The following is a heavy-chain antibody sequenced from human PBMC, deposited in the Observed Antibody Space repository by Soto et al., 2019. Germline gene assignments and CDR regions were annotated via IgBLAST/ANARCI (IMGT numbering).Heavy chain of an antibody. V-gene: IGHV1-46*01. Sequence: QVPLVQSGAEVKKPGASVKVSCKASGYTFTSYYMHWVRQAPGQGLAWMGIINPSGGSTSYAQKFQGRVTMTRDTSTRTVYMELSSLRSEDTAAYYCAGGYDFVWGSYRYTEGYLGQGTLVTVSS. CDR2: INPSGGST. CDR1: GYTFTSYY. J-gene: IGHJ4*02. D-gene: IGHD3-16*02. CDR3: AGGYDFVWGSYRYTEGY.